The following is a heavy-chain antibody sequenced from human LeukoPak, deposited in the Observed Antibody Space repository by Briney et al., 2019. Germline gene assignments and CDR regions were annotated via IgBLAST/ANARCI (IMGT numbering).Heavy chain of an antibody. Sequence: SETLSLTCSVYGVSITSHSWNWIRQAPGKGLEWIGNIYDGGDTNYTPSLKSRVTISVDTSKNHYSLRLTSVPAADTAVYYCARDEEFDYWGQGTLVTVSS. V-gene: IGHV4-59*11. CDR1: GVSITSHS. J-gene: IGHJ4*02. CDR3: ARDEEFDY. CDR2: IYDGGDT.